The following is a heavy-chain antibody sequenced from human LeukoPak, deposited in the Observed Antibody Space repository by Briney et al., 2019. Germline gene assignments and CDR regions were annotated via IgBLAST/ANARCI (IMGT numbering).Heavy chain of an antibody. J-gene: IGHJ4*02. CDR3: ARPRGSGWSTTQFEY. CDR2: TRNRANGYTT. CDR1: GYSISSGYY. Sequence: LSLTCTVSGYSISSGYYWGWIRQPPGKGLEWVGRTRNRANGYTTEYAAFVKGRFTISRDDSKNSLYLQMNSLKTEDTAVYYCARPRGSGWSTTQFEYWGLGALVTVSS. V-gene: IGHV3-72*01. D-gene: IGHD6-13*01.